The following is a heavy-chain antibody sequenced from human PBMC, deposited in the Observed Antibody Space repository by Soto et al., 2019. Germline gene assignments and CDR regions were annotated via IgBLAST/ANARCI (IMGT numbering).Heavy chain of an antibody. CDR2: VSDSGGTT. D-gene: IGHD3-10*01. CDR1: GFAFSTYA. CDR3: AKELSYNSGRPFDY. J-gene: IGHJ4*02. V-gene: IGHV3-23*01. Sequence: PGGSLRLSCAASGFAFSTYAMTWVRQAPGKGLEWVSSVSDSGGTTFYADSVKGRFTVSRHNSKNTLYLEMNSLRAEDTALYYCAKELSYNSGRPFDYWGQGTLVTAPQ.